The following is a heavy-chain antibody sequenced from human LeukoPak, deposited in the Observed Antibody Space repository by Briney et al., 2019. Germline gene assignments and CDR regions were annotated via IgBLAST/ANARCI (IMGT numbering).Heavy chain of an antibody. CDR2: ISGSGGST. Sequence: GGSLRLSCAASGFTFSSYAMSWVRQAPVKGLEWVSAISGSGGSTYYADSVKGRFTISRDNSKNTLYLQMNSLRAEDTAVYYCAQLKYQLLHPLYYGMDVWGQGTTVTVSS. J-gene: IGHJ6*02. CDR1: GFTFSSYA. V-gene: IGHV3-23*01. CDR3: AQLKYQLLHPLYYGMDV. D-gene: IGHD2-2*02.